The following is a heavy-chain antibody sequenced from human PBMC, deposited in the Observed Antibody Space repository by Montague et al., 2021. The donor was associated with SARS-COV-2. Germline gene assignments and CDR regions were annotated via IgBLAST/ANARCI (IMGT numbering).Heavy chain of an antibody. CDR2: TDWDDDK. Sequence: PALVKPTQTLTLTCTFSGFSLRTSGMCVSWIRQPPGKALEWLALTDWDDDKYYSTSLETRLNISKDTSKNQVVLTMTNMDPVDAATYYCARVRTEQWLALSFDYWGQGTLVTVSS. CDR3: ARVRTEQWLALSFDY. D-gene: IGHD6-19*01. CDR1: GFSLRTSGMC. J-gene: IGHJ4*02. V-gene: IGHV2-70*01.